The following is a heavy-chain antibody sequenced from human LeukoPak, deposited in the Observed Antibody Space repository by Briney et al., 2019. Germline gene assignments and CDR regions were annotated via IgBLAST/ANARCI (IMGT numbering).Heavy chain of an antibody. Sequence: SETLSLTCTVSGGSISSSSYYWGWIRQPPGKGLEWIGSIYYSGSTYYNPSLKSRVTISVDTSKNQFSLKLSSVTAADTAVYYCARGLSEQLVFFSWFDPWGQGTLVTVSS. D-gene: IGHD6-13*01. CDR1: GGSISSSSYY. V-gene: IGHV4-39*07. CDR2: IYYSGST. CDR3: ARGLSEQLVFFSWFDP. J-gene: IGHJ5*02.